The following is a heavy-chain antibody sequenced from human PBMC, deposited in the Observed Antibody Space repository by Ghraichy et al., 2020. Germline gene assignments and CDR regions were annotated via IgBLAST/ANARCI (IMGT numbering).Heavy chain of an antibody. CDR3: ARSSSGYNWFDP. J-gene: IGHJ5*02. CDR1: GFSLSTSGMC. Sequence: QTLSLTCTFSGFSLSTSGMCVSWIRQPPGKALEWLALIDWDDDKYYSTSLKTRLTISKDTSKNQVVLTMTNMDPVDTATYYCARSSSGYNWFDPWGQGTLVTVSS. CDR2: IDWDDDK. V-gene: IGHV2-70*01. D-gene: IGHD3-22*01.